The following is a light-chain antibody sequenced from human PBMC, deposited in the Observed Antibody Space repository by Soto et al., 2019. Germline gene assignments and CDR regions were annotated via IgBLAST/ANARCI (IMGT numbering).Light chain of an antibody. CDR2: GAS. CDR1: QSVSSN. CDR3: QEYNNWPPRT. J-gene: IGKJ1*01. Sequence: IVMTQSPATLSVSPGERATLSCRASQSVSSNLAWYQQKPGQAPRLLIYGASTEATGIPARFSGSGSGTEFTLTISSLQSEDFAVYYCQEYNNWPPRTFGQGTKVEMK. V-gene: IGKV3-15*01.